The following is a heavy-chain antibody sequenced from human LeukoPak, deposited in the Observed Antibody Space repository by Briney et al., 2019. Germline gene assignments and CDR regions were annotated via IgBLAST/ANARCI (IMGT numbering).Heavy chain of an antibody. CDR2: IYYSGST. CDR1: GGSISSYY. Sequence: SETLSLTCTVSGGSISSYYWSWIRQPPGKGLEWIGYIYYSGSTNYNPSLKSRVTISVDTSKNQFSLKLSSVTAADTAVYYCARVAFDTAVAAFDYWGQGTLVTVSS. CDR3: ARVAFDTAVAAFDY. J-gene: IGHJ4*02. V-gene: IGHV4-59*01. D-gene: IGHD6-19*01.